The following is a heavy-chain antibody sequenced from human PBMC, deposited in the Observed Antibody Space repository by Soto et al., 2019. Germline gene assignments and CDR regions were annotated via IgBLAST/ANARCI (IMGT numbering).Heavy chain of an antibody. V-gene: IGHV4-31*03. CDR3: ARGPAVMDYYGSGSYSYMDV. J-gene: IGHJ6*03. CDR2: IYHSGST. Sequence: SETLSPTCTVSGASISSGGYSWRWIRQHPGKGLGWIGYIYHSGSTNYNTSLKSRVTISVDTSKNQFSLKLSSVTAADTAVYYCARGPAVMDYYGSGSYSYMDVWGKGTTVTVSS. CDR1: GASISSGGYS. D-gene: IGHD3-10*01.